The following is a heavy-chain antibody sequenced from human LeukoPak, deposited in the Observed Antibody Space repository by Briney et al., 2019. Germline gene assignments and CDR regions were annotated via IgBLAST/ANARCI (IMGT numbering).Heavy chain of an antibody. J-gene: IGHJ4*02. Sequence: SGGSLRLSCAASGFSVSSNYMSWVRQAPGKGLEWVANIKQDGSEKYYVDSVKGRFTISRDNAKNSLYLQMNSLRAEDTAVYYCARVLGGSGSLLDYWGQGTLVTVSS. D-gene: IGHD3-10*01. V-gene: IGHV3-7*01. CDR2: IKQDGSEK. CDR1: GFSVSSNY. CDR3: ARVLGGSGSLLDY.